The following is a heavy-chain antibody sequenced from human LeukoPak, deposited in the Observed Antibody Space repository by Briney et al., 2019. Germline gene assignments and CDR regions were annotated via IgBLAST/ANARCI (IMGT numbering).Heavy chain of an antibody. J-gene: IGHJ5*02. V-gene: IGHV4-34*01. CDR1: GGSFSGYY. D-gene: IGHD2-15*01. CDR3: ARHSTGYCSGGSCYHLGNNWFHP. CDR2: INHSGST. Sequence: SETLSLTCAVYGGSFSGYYWSWIRQPPGKGLEWIGEINHSGSTNYNPSLKSRVTISVDTSKNQFSLKLSSVTAADTAVYYCARHSTGYCSGGSCYHLGNNWFHPWGQGTLVTVSS.